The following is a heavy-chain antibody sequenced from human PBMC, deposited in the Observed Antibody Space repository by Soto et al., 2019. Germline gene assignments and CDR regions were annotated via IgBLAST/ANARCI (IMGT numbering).Heavy chain of an antibody. V-gene: IGHV3-33*01. J-gene: IGHJ4*02. CDR3: ARVVYYYDSSGYYD. D-gene: IGHD3-22*01. CDR1: GFTFSSYG. CDR2: IWYDGSNK. Sequence: PGGSLRLSCAASGFTFSSYGMHWVRQAPGKGLEWVAVIWYDGSNKYYADSVKGRFTISRDNSKDTLYLQMNSLRAEDTAVYYCARVVYYYDSSGYYDWGQGTLVTVSS.